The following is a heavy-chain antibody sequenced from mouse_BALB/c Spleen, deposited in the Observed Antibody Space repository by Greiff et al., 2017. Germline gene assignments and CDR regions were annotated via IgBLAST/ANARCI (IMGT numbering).Heavy chain of an antibody. Sequence: EVQLVESGGGLVQPGGSLKLSCAASGFTFSSYGMSWVRQTPDKRLELVATINSNGGSTYYPDSVKGRFTISRDNAKNTLYLQMSSLKSEDTAMYYCARDWGLRILFAYWGQGTLVTVSA. J-gene: IGHJ3*01. CDR2: INSNGGST. CDR1: GFTFSSYG. CDR3: ARDWGLRILFAY. V-gene: IGHV5-6-3*01. D-gene: IGHD2-4*01.